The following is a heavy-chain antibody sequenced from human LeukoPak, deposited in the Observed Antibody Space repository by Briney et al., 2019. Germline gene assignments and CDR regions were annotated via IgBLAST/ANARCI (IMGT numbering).Heavy chain of an antibody. D-gene: IGHD3-9*01. CDR1: GYTFTSYG. Sequence: ASVKVSCKASGYTFTSYGIRWVRQAPGQGLEWMGWISAYNGNTNYTQKLQGRVTMTTDTSTSTAYMELRSVRSDDTPVYYCARVPEYFDWLLSGFDYWGQGTLVTVSS. J-gene: IGHJ4*02. CDR2: ISAYNGNT. V-gene: IGHV1-18*04. CDR3: ARVPEYFDWLLSGFDY.